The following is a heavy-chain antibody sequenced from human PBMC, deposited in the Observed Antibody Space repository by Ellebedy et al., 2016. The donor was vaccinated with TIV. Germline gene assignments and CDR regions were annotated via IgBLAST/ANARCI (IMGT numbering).Heavy chain of an antibody. CDR1: GGSISSYY. Sequence: PSETLSLTCTVSGGSISSYYWSWIRQPPGKGLEWIGYIYYSGSTSYNPSLASRVTISVDTSKNQFSLQLRSVTAADTAVYYCATNPPGGARNVWGQGTMVTVSS. CDR3: ATNPPGGARNV. CDR2: IYYSGST. D-gene: IGHD6-6*01. V-gene: IGHV4-59*08. J-gene: IGHJ3*01.